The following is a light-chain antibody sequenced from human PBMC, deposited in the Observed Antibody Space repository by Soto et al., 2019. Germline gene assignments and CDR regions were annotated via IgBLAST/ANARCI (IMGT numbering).Light chain of an antibody. Sequence: EIVLTQSPGTLSLSPGERATLSCRARQSVSSSYLAWYQQKPGQAPRPLLYGAASRATGIPDRFSGSGYGTDFTLTIRRLEPEDIAVYYCKQYGSSPRAFGQGTKVDIK. V-gene: IGKV3-20*01. J-gene: IGKJ1*01. CDR1: QSVSSSY. CDR3: KQYGSSPRA. CDR2: GAA.